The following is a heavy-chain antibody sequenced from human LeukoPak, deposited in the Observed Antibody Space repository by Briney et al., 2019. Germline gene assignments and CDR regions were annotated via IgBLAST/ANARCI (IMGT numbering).Heavy chain of an antibody. J-gene: IGHJ4*02. Sequence: WASVKVSCKASGYTFTSYGISWVRQAPGQGLEWMGWISAYNGNTNYAQKLQGRVTMTTDTSTSTAYMELRSLSSDDTAVYYCAAHYYDSLETLWGQGTLVTVSS. CDR2: ISAYNGNT. D-gene: IGHD3-22*01. CDR3: AAHYYDSLETL. V-gene: IGHV1-18*01. CDR1: GYTFTSYG.